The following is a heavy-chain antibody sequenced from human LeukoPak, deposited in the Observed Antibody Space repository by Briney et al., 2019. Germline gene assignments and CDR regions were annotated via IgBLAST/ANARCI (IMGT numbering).Heavy chain of an antibody. CDR3: ARGRDTALNYFDL. V-gene: IGHV4-4*07. J-gene: IGHJ2*01. CDR1: SGSIIRYH. Sequence: SETLSLTCTVSSGSIIRYHWGWIRQSAEKGLEWIGRISTSGSPNYNPSLRSRVSMSADTSKNQVSLQVTSVTAADTAVYYCARGRDTALNYFDLWGRGTLVTVSS. D-gene: IGHD5-18*01. CDR2: ISTSGSP.